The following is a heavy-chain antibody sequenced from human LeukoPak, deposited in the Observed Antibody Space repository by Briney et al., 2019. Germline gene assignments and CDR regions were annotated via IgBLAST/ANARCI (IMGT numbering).Heavy chain of an antibody. CDR3: AKDLNYDFWSGLGN. Sequence: GRSLRLSCAVSGFTFSSYGMHWVRQAPGKGLEWMAVISYDGTNKYYADSVKGRFTISRDNSKNTLYLQMNSLRAEDTAVYYYAKDLNYDFWSGLGNWDQGTLVTVSS. V-gene: IGHV3-30*18. J-gene: IGHJ4*02. CDR2: ISYDGTNK. CDR1: GFTFSSYG. D-gene: IGHD3-3*01.